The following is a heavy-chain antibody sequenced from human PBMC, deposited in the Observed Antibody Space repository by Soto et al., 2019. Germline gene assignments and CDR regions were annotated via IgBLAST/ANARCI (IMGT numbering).Heavy chain of an antibody. CDR2: LYHTGST. V-gene: IGHV4-39*01. J-gene: IGHJ3*01. CDR1: GDSIARNNHY. CDR3: AIQSARPPPHVFDF. Sequence: PSETLSLTCTVSGDSIARNNHYWTWIRQPPGEALEWIGSLYHTGSTYYKPSLRSRLTISVDTSKNQFSLRLSSVTAADAAVYYCAIQSARPPPHVFDFGGKGTMVT.